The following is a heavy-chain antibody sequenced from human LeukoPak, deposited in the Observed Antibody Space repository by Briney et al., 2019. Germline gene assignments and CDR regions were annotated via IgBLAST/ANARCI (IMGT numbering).Heavy chain of an antibody. CDR2: IYYSGST. V-gene: IGHV4-39*07. Sequence: PSETLSLTCTVSGGSISSSSYYWGWIRQPPGKGLEWIGSIYYSGSTYYNPSLKSRVTISVDTSKNQFSLKLSSVTAADTAVYYCARTQFWSGRNNYYYMDVWGKGTTVTVSS. J-gene: IGHJ6*03. CDR1: GGSISSSSYY. D-gene: IGHD3-3*02. CDR3: ARTQFWSGRNNYYYMDV.